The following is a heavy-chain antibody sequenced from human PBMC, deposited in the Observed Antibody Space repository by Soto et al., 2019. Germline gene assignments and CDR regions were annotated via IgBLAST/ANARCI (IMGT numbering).Heavy chain of an antibody. CDR2: IDRSDSCT. D-gene: IGHD6-13*01. V-gene: IGHV5-10-1*01. J-gene: IGHJ4*02. CDR1: GYSFTSYC. CDR3: GRLQAAAGHNDLTFDY. Sequence: ESLKISCKGSGYSFTSYCISWLRQMPWKGREGVGRIDRSDSCTNCSPSFGGRATIAADKSISTPYLQWSSLKAGGTAMDYCGRLQAAAGHNDLTFDYWGQGTLVTVSS.